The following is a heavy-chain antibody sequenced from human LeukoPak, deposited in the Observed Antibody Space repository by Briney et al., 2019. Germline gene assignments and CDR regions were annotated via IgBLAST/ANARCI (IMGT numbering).Heavy chain of an antibody. V-gene: IGHV3-30-3*01. CDR1: GFTFSNYA. CDR2: ISYDGSNK. J-gene: IGHJ4*02. Sequence: TGGSLRLSCAASGFTFSNYAIHCVRQAPGKGLEWLAVISYDGSNKYYADSVKGRFTISRDNSKNTLYLQMNSLRAEDTAVYYCARGRSMLVVVILDYWGQGTLVTVSS. CDR3: ARGRSMLVVVILDY. D-gene: IGHD3-22*01.